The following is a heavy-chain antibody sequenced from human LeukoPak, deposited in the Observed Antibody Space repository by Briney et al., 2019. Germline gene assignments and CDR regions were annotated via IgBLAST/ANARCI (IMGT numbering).Heavy chain of an antibody. J-gene: IGHJ4*02. CDR1: GFTFSDYY. V-gene: IGHV3-11*06. CDR3: ARLGSIAAAGTPDY. D-gene: IGHD6-13*01. CDR2: ISGSTTYT. Sequence: GESLGLSCAASGFTFSDYYMSWIRQAPGKGLEWVSYISGSTTYTTYADSVKGRFTISRDNAKNSLYLQMNSLRGEDTAVYYCARLGSIAAAGTPDYWGQGTLVTVSS.